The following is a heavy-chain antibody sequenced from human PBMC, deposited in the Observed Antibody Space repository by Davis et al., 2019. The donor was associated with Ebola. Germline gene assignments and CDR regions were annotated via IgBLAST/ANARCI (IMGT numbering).Heavy chain of an antibody. V-gene: IGHV3-74*01. CDR1: GFTFSNSW. CDR3: ARVARGHYYRWFDP. J-gene: IGHJ5*02. CDR2: TNSDGGRT. Sequence: PGGSLRLSCAASGFTFSNSWIHWVRQAPGKGLVWVSRTNSDGGRTDYADSVKGRFTISRDNAKNMVYLQMNSLRAEDTAVYYCARVARGHYYRWFDPWGQGTLVTVSS. D-gene: IGHD1-26*01.